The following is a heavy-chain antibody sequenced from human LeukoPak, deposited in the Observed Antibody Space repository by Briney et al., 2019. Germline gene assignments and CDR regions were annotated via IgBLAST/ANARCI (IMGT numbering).Heavy chain of an antibody. J-gene: IGHJ4*02. CDR3: AREVTAIVGY. Sequence: GGSLRLSCAASGFTFSSYDMTWVRQAPGKGLEWVSYISSSGSNIYYADSVKGRFTISRDNAKNSLYLQMNSLRAEDTAVYYCAREVTAIVGYWGQGTLVTVSS. CDR2: ISSSGSNI. CDR1: GFTFSSYD. D-gene: IGHD5-18*01. V-gene: IGHV3-48*04.